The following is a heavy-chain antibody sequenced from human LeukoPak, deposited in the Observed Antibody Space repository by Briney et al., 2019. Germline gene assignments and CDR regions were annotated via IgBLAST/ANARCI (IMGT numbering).Heavy chain of an antibody. Sequence: ASVKVSCKVSGYTLTELSMHWVRQAPGKGLEWMGGFDPEDGEKIYAQKFQGRVTMTKDTSTDTAYMELSSLRSEDTAVDDCAPPEMATITARFDNWSQETLVTVSS. CDR3: APPEMATITARFDN. J-gene: IGHJ4*02. D-gene: IGHD5-24*01. CDR1: GYTLTELS. CDR2: FDPEDGEK. V-gene: IGHV1-24*01.